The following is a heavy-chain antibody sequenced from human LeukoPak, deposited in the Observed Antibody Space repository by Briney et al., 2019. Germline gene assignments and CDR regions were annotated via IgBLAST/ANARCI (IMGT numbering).Heavy chain of an antibody. Sequence: PSETLSLTCAVYGGSFSGYYWSWIRQPPGKGLEWIGEINHSGSNNYNPSLKSRVTISVDTSKNHFSLKRSSVTAVNTGVYYCARNSSSSVKWFDPWGQGTLVTVSS. CDR3: ARNSSSSVKWFDP. J-gene: IGHJ5*02. CDR2: INHSGSN. V-gene: IGHV4-34*01. CDR1: GGSFSGYY. D-gene: IGHD6-13*01.